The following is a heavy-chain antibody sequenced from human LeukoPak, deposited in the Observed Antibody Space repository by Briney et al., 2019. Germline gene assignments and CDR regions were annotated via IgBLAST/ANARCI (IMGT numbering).Heavy chain of an antibody. CDR3: ARADYYDSSGYVAYGMDV. CDR2: ISYDGSNK. J-gene: IGHJ6*02. CDR1: GFTFSSYA. D-gene: IGHD3-22*01. V-gene: IGHV3-30-3*01. Sequence: GRSLRLSCAASGFTFSSYAMHWVRQAPGKGLERVAVISYDGSNKYYADSVKGRFTISRDNSKNTLYLQMNSLRAEDTAVYYCARADYYDSSGYVAYGMDVWGQGTTVTVSS.